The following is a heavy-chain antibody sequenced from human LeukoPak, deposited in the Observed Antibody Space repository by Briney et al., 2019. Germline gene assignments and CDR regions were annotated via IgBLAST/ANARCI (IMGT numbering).Heavy chain of an antibody. CDR1: GFTFSSYS. D-gene: IGHD2-2*01. CDR2: ISSSSSYI. V-gene: IGHV3-21*01. Sequence: KSGGSQRLSCAASGFTFSSYSMNWVRQAPGKGLEWVSSISSSSSYIYYADSVKGRFTISRDNAKNSLYLQMNSLRAEDTAVYYCAGDIVVVPAAANNWFDPWGQGTLVTVSS. J-gene: IGHJ5*02. CDR3: AGDIVVVPAAANNWFDP.